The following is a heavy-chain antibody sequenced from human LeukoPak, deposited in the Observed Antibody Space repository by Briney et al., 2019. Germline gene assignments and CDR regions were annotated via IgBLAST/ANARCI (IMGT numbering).Heavy chain of an antibody. Sequence: GGSLRLSCAAPGFTFGSYWMTWVRQTPGKGLEWVSAISGSGGSTYYADSVKGRFTISRDNSKNTLYLQMNSLRAEDTAVYYCLLRFLSYWGQGTLVTVSS. V-gene: IGHV3-23*01. J-gene: IGHJ4*02. D-gene: IGHD3-3*01. CDR2: ISGSGGST. CDR1: GFTFGSYW. CDR3: LLRFLSY.